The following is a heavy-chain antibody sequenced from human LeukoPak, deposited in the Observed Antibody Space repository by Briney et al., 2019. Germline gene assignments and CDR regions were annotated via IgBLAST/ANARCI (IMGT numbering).Heavy chain of an antibody. D-gene: IGHD1-26*01. CDR2: IYYSGST. V-gene: IGHV4-59*01. J-gene: IGHJ6*03. CDR1: GGSISNYY. Sequence: SETLSLTCTVSGGSISNYYWSWIRQPPGKGLERIGYIYYSGSTNYNPSLKSRVTISVDTSKNQFSLKLSSVTAADTAVYYCASPSGSYFPYYYYYMDVWGKGTTVIISS. CDR3: ASPSGSYFPYYYYYMDV.